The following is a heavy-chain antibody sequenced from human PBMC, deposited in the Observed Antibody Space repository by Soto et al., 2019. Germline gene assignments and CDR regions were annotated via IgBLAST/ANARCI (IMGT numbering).Heavy chain of an antibody. D-gene: IGHD6-13*01. V-gene: IGHV4-39*01. CDR2: IYYSGST. CDR1: GGSISSSSYY. Sequence: SETLSLTCTVSGGSISSSSYYWGWIRQPPGKGLEWIGSIYYSGSTYYNPSLKSRVTISVDTSKNQFSLKLSSVTAADTAVYYCARRPHWIAAPGDYYYYYMDVWGKGTTVTVSS. J-gene: IGHJ6*03. CDR3: ARRPHWIAAPGDYYYYYMDV.